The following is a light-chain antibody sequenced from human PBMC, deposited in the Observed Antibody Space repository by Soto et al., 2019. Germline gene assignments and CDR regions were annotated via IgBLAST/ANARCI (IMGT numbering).Light chain of an antibody. Sequence: QSVLTQPPSLSAAPGQKVTIFCSGRTSNIGNNYVSWYQKLPETAPKLLIYDNRKRPSGIPDRFSASKSGTSATLDITGLQTGDEADYYCGTWDTSQGGVVFGGGTKLTVL. CDR2: DNR. J-gene: IGLJ2*01. CDR3: GTWDTSQGGVV. V-gene: IGLV1-51*01. CDR1: TSNIGNNY.